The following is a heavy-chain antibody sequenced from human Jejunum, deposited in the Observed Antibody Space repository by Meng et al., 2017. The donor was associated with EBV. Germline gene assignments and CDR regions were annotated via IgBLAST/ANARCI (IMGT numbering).Heavy chain of an antibody. Sequence: QVAPPESGQGLGKPSAPLSLTCSVSGYSVTGYNYWTWIRQLPGKGLEWIGNLYYDGKAIYKPSPQSRVTISVDTSKNQISLKVTSVTAADTAIYYCARGRGYDYGDSWGQGTLVTVSS. CDR3: ARGRGYDYGDS. J-gene: IGHJ5*02. CDR2: LYYDGKA. V-gene: IGHV4-61*01. D-gene: IGHD5-12*01. CDR1: GYSVTGYNY.